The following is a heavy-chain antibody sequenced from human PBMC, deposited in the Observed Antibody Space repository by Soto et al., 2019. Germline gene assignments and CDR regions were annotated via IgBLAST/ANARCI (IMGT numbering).Heavy chain of an antibody. J-gene: IGHJ4*02. V-gene: IGHV3-11*01. CDR2: ISTGAINI. CDR3: AKDGYSITRNKPLDY. Sequence: GGSLRLSCVVSGLNFNEYYMSWIRQAPGKGLEWVGYISTGAINIYYGDSVKGRFTISRDNAKNSLYLEMNDLRVEDTAVYYCAKDGYSITRNKPLDYWGQGTLVTVSS. D-gene: IGHD2-2*01. CDR1: GLNFNEYY.